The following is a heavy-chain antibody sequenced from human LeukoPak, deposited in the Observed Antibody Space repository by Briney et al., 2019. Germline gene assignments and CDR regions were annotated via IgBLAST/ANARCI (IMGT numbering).Heavy chain of an antibody. J-gene: IGHJ4*02. D-gene: IGHD3-3*01. CDR2: ISAYNGNT. CDR3: AREAILEWLYYFDY. Sequence: ASVKVSCXASGYTFTSYGISWVRQAPGQGLEWMGWISAYNGNTNYAQKLQGRVTMTTDTSTSTAYMELRSLRSDDTAVYYCAREAILEWLYYFDYWGQGTLVTVSS. V-gene: IGHV1-18*01. CDR1: GYTFTSYG.